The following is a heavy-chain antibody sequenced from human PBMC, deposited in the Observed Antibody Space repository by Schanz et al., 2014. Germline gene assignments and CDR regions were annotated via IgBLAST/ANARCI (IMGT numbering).Heavy chain of an antibody. J-gene: IGHJ6*02. CDR1: GFTFSTYA. CDR3: AKGMGYCSGGTCYDYYYYGLDV. Sequence: DVQLLESGGGLVKPGGSLRLSCAASGFTFSTYAMSWVRQAPGKGLEWVSSISSSGSYIHYADSVKGRFTISRDNAKNTLYLQMNSLSADDTAVFYCAKGMGYCSGGTCYDYYYYGLDVWGQGTTVTVSS. V-gene: IGHV3-21*04. D-gene: IGHD2-15*01. CDR2: ISSSGSYI.